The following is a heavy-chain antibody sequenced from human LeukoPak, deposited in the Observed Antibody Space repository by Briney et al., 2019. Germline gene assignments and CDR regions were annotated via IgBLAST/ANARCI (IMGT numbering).Heavy chain of an antibody. D-gene: IGHD2-8*01. Sequence: SETLSLTCTVSGGPISGYYWSWIRQPPGRGLEWIGYISYSGTTNYSPSLKSRVTISLDTSKNQFSLKLSSVTAADTAIYYCARLNGAPSSSGFDPWGQGTLVTVSS. CDR3: ARLNGAPSSSGFDP. CDR2: ISYSGTT. CDR1: GGPISGYY. V-gene: IGHV4-59*01. J-gene: IGHJ5*02.